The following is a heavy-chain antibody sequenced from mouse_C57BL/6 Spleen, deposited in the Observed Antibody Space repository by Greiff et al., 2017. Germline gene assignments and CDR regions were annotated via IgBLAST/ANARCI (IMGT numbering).Heavy chain of an antibody. V-gene: IGHV5-4*01. Sequence: EVQLVESGGGLVKPGGSLKLSCAASGFTFSSYAMSWVRQTPEKRLEWVATISDGGSYTYYPANVKGRFTISRDNAKNNLYLQMSHLKSEDTAMYYCARESGSGFDYWGQGTTLTVSS. CDR1: GFTFSSYA. J-gene: IGHJ2*01. CDR3: ARESGSGFDY. D-gene: IGHD1-3*01. CDR2: ISDGGSYT.